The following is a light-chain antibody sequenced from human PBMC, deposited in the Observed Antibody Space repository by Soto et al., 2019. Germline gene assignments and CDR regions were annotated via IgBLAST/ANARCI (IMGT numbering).Light chain of an antibody. CDR2: GAS. Sequence: EIVMTQSPATLSVSPGERATLSCRASQSVSSNLAWYQQKPGQTPRLLIYGASTRATGIPARFSGSWSGTEFTLTISSLQSGDFAVYYCQQYHNWPPGTFGQGTKVEIK. V-gene: IGKV3-15*01. CDR1: QSVSSN. CDR3: QQYHNWPPGT. J-gene: IGKJ1*01.